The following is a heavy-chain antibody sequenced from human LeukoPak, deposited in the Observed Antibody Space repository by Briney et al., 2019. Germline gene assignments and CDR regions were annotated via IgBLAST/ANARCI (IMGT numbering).Heavy chain of an antibody. V-gene: IGHV3-74*01. CDR2: INSDGSST. Sequence: AGSLRLSCAASGFTFSSYCMHWVRQAPGKGLVWVSCINSDGSSTSYAHSVKGRFNISRDNAKKTVYLQMNRLRAEGTAVYYCARGIVGATETDYWGQGTLVTVSS. D-gene: IGHD1-26*01. J-gene: IGHJ4*02. CDR3: ARGIVGATETDY. CDR1: GFTFSSYC.